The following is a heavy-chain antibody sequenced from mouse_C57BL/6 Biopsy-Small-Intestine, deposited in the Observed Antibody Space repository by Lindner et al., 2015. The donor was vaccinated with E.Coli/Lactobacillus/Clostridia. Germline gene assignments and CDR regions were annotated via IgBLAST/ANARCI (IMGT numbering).Heavy chain of an antibody. D-gene: IGHD1-1*02. CDR1: GFNIKDDY. J-gene: IGHJ2*01. CDR2: IDPANGNT. Sequence: VQLQESGAELARPGASVKLSCTASGFNIKDDYMHWVKQRPEQGLEWIGRIDPANGNTKYAPKFQDKATITADTSSNTAYLQLSSLTSEDTAVYYCARRDGRYFDYWGQGTTLTVSS. V-gene: IGHV14-3*01. CDR3: ARRDGRYFDY.